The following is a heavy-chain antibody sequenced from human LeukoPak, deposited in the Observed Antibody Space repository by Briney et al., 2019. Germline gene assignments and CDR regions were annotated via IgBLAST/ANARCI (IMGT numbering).Heavy chain of an antibody. Sequence: SETLSLTCAVYGGSFSGYYWSWIRQPPGKGLEWIGEINHSGSTNYNPSLKSRVTISVDTSKNQFSLKLSSVTAADTAVYYCARGLRIYCSSTSCQWRRVLYFHYWGQGTLVTVSS. J-gene: IGHJ4*02. V-gene: IGHV4-34*01. CDR2: INHSGST. CDR1: GGSFSGYY. CDR3: ARGLRIYCSSTSCQWRRVLYFHY. D-gene: IGHD2-2*01.